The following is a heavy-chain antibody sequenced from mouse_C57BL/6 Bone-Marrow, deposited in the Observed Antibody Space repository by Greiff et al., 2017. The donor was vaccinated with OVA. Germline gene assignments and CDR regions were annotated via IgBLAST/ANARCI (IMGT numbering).Heavy chain of an antibody. V-gene: IGHV5-9-1*02. D-gene: IGHD1-1*01. CDR1: GFTFSSYA. J-gene: IGHJ4*01. Sequence: EVKLMESGEGLVKPGGSLKLSCAASGFTFSSYAMSWVRQTPEKRLEWVAYISSGGDSIYYADTVKGRFTISRDNARNTLYLQMSRLKSEDTAMYYCTRVSYYYGSSYAMDYWGQGTSVTVSS. CDR3: TRVSYYYGSSYAMDY. CDR2: ISSGGDSI.